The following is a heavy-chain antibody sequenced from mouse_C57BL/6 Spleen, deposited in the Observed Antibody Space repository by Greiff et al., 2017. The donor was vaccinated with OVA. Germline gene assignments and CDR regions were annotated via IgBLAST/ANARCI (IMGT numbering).Heavy chain of an antibody. J-gene: IGHJ3*01. CDR3: ARHGSSLGGFAY. D-gene: IGHD1-1*01. V-gene: IGHV1-64*01. CDR2: IHPNSGST. CDR1: GYTFTSYW. Sequence: VQLQQPGAELVKPGASVKLSCKASGYTFTSYWMHWVKQRPGQGLEWIGMIHPNSGSTNYNEKFKSKATLTVDKSSSTAYMQLSSLTSEDSAVYYCARHGSSLGGFAYWGQGTLVTVSA.